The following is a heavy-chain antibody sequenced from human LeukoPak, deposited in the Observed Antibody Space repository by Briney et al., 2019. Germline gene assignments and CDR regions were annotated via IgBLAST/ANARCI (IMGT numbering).Heavy chain of an antibody. CDR3: ARGLRMDIVVVVAATFVDY. CDR2: IKQDGSEK. Sequence: GGSLRLSCAASGFTFSSYWMSWVRQAPGKGLEWVANIKQDGSEKYYVDSVKGRFTISRDNAKNSLYLQMNSLRAEDTAVYYCARGLRMDIVVVVAATFVDYWGQGTLSPSPQ. V-gene: IGHV3-7*03. CDR1: GFTFSSYW. D-gene: IGHD2-15*01. J-gene: IGHJ4*02.